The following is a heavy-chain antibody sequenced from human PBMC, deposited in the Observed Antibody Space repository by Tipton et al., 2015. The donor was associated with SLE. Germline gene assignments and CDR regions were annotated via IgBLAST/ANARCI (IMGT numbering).Heavy chain of an antibody. J-gene: IGHJ4*02. CDR2: ISGDGGTT. CDR1: GITFSNYA. Sequence: SLRLSCAASGITFSNYAMTWVRQAPGKGLEWISTISGDGGTTYYADSVKGRFNISRDNSENTLHLQMNSLRAEDTAVYYCAKDRGTVSGGFDYWGQGTLVTVSS. D-gene: IGHD4-17*01. CDR3: AKDRGTVSGGFDY. V-gene: IGHV3-23*01.